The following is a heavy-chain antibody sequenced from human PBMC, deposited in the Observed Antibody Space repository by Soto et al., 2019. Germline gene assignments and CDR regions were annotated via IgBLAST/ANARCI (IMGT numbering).Heavy chain of an antibody. J-gene: IGHJ5*02. CDR2: INVYNGNT. Sequence: QVQLVQSGGEVKKPGASVKVSCKASGYTFTNYGISWVRQAPGQGLEWMGWINVYNGNTKYAQQVLGRITMTTKTPTSTAYMELGSLRSDDTAVYYCARGVGSGSYYDQYNWFDPWGQGTLVTVSS. D-gene: IGHD3-10*01. CDR1: GYTFTNYG. V-gene: IGHV1-18*01. CDR3: ARGVGSGSYYDQYNWFDP.